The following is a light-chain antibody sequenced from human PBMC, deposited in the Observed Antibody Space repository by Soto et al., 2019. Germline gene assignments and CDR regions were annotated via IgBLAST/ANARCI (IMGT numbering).Light chain of an antibody. CDR3: QQDNTWPLT. CDR2: DAS. Sequence: ETGRTQSPATLSVSPGDRPTLSCRASQSVSSNLSCYQPNPGQAPRLLIYDASTRAASIPAMFSASASGTEVTLTISSLQSEDFAVYYLQQDNTWPLTFGPGTKVDI. V-gene: IGKV3-15*01. J-gene: IGKJ3*01. CDR1: QSVSSN.